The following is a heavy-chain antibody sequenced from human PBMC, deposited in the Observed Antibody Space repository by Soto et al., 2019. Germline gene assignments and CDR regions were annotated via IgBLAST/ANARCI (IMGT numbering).Heavy chain of an antibody. CDR3: ASSALELRYYYYYGMDV. J-gene: IGHJ6*02. CDR2: IIPIFGTA. Sequence: QVQLVQSGAEVKKPGSSVKVSCKASGGTFSSYAISWVRQAPGQGLEWMGGIIPIFGTANYAQKFQGRVTITADESPSTAYMELSSLRSEDTAVYYCASSALELRYYYYYGMDVWGQGTTVTGSS. V-gene: IGHV1-69*12. CDR1: GGTFSSYA. D-gene: IGHD1-7*01.